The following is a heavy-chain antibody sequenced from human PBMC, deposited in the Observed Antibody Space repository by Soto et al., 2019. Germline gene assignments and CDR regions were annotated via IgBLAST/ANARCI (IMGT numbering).Heavy chain of an antibody. CDR3: ARERCTNGVCSDYFDY. J-gene: IGHJ4*02. V-gene: IGHV3-33*01. CDR2: IWYDGSNK. D-gene: IGHD2-8*01. CDR1: GFTFSSYG. Sequence: GGSLRLSCAASGFTFSSYGMHWVRQAPGKGLEWVAVIWYDGSNKYYADSVKGRFTISRDNSKNTLYLQMNSLRAEETAVYYWARERCTNGVCSDYFDYWGQGTLVTVSS.